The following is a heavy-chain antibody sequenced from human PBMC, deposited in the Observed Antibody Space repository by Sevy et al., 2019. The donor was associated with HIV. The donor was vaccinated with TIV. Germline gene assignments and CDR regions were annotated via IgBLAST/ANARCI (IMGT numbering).Heavy chain of an antibody. CDR1: GYTFNFYG. CDR3: ATYVVGITYHMDV. J-gene: IGHJ6*03. Sequence: ASVKVSCKASGYTFNFYGFTWVRQAPGQGLEWMGWISGHNGNSNYAQTFLGRVTMTTDTATNTGFMELRSLRSDDTAVYYCATYVVGITYHMDVWGKGTTVTVSS. CDR2: ISGHNGNS. V-gene: IGHV1-18*01. D-gene: IGHD1-26*01.